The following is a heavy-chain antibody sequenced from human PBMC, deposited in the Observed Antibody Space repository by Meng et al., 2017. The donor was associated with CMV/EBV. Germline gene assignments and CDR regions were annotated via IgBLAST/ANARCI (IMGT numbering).Heavy chain of an antibody. J-gene: IGHJ6*02. Sequence: SQTLSLTCAVYGGSFSGYYWSWIRQPPGKGLEWIGEINHSGSTNYNPSLKSRVTISVDTSKNQFSLKLSSVTAADTAVYYCASRKWVTVTLYYYYGMDVQGQGTTVTVSS. D-gene: IGHD4-23*01. CDR2: INHSGST. V-gene: IGHV4-34*01. CDR3: ASRKWVTVTLYYYYGMDV. CDR1: GGSFSGYY.